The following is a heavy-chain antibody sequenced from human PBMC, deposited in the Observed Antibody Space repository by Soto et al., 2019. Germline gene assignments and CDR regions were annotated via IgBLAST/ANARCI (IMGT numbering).Heavy chain of an antibody. Sequence: EVQLVESGGGLVKPGGSLRLSCAASGFTFSSYSMNWVRQAPGKGLEWVSSISSSSSYIYYADSVKGRFTISRANAKNAFYLQRNRLRADDTAVYSCACVWDFYYEGGVYHSPVDAFEFLGQGTMVTVSS. CDR2: ISSSSSYI. D-gene: IGHD3-22*01. J-gene: IGHJ3*01. CDR3: ACVWDFYYEGGVYHSPVDAFEF. V-gene: IGHV3-21*06. CDR1: GFTFSSYS.